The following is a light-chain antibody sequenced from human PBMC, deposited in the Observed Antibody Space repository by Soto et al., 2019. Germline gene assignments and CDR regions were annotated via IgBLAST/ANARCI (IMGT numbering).Light chain of an antibody. CDR1: QSVSSN. CDR3: QKYNNWPRT. V-gene: IGKV3-15*01. CDR2: GAS. Sequence: ETVMTQSPATLSVSPGERATLSCRASQSVSSNLAWYQQKPGQAPRLLMYGASTRATGIPARFSGSGSGTEFTTTTNSLQSEDFEVYYCQKYNNWPRTFGQGTKV. J-gene: IGKJ1*01.